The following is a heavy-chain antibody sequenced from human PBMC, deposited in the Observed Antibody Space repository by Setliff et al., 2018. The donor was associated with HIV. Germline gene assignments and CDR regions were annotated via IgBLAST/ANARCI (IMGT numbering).Heavy chain of an antibody. CDR2: INPLGANT. D-gene: IGHD6-6*01. V-gene: IGHV1-46*01. Sequence: GASVKVSCKASGYTFSDYYMHWVRQAPGQGLEWMGIINPLGANTTYAQMFQGRISITTDTSTSTVYMELSRLKSEDTAVYYCARDRERGQYSRSAVGGYYYYYMDVWGKVTTVTVSS. CDR3: ARDRERGQYSRSAVGGYYYYYMDV. J-gene: IGHJ6*03. CDR1: GYTFSDYY.